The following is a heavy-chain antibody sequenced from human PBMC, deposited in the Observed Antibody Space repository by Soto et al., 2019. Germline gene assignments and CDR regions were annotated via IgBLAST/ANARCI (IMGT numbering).Heavy chain of an antibody. J-gene: IGHJ5*02. CDR1: GCSISSYY. D-gene: IGHD3-9*01. CDR3: ARTEAYYDILTGYTPDWFDP. V-gene: IGHV4-59*01. Sequence: SETLSLTCTVSGCSISSYYWSWIRQPPGKGLEWIGYIYYSGSTNYNPSLKSRVTISVDTSKNQFSLKLSSVTAADTAVYYCARTEAYYDILTGYTPDWFDPWGQGTLVTVSS. CDR2: IYYSGST.